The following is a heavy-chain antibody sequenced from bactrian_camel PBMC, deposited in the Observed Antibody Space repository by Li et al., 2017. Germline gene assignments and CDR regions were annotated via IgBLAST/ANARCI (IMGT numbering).Heavy chain of an antibody. V-gene: IGHV3S40*01. J-gene: IGHJ4*01. CDR3: ATRDTIDWGCGHKW. Sequence: DVQLVESGGGFVQPGGSLRLSYAASEFTFSSYTQSWVRQAPGKGLEWVGQITNGAGTIYYADSVKGRFTISRDNAKNTVYLQLNSLKTEDTAMYYCATRDTIDWGCGHKWWGQGTQVTVS. CDR1: EFTFSSYT. D-gene: IGHD2*01. CDR2: ITNGAGTI.